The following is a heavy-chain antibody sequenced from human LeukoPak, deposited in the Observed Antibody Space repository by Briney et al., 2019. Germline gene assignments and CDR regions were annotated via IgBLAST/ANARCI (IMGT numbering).Heavy chain of an antibody. D-gene: IGHD6-13*01. CDR2: IWYDGSNK. V-gene: IGHV3-33*01. CDR3: ARFLAAAPYAFDI. J-gene: IGHJ3*02. Sequence: GGSLRLSCAASGFSFSSYGMHWVRQAPGKGLEWVAVIWYDGSNKYYADSVKGRFTISRDNSKNTLYLQMNSLRVEDTAVYYCARFLAAAPYAFDIWGQGTMVTVSS. CDR1: GFSFSSYG.